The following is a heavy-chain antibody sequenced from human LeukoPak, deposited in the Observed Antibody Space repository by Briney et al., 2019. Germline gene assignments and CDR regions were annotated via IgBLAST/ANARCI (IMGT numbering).Heavy chain of an antibody. CDR1: GGSISSGDYY. CDR3: ASQTYCSSTSCYIPNWFDP. J-gene: IGHJ5*02. V-gene: IGHV4-30-4*08. Sequence: PSETLSLTCTVSGGSISSGDYYWSWVRQPPGKGLEWIGYIYYSGSTYYNPSLKSRVTISVDTSKNQFSLKLSSVTAADTAVYYCASQTYCSSTSCYIPNWFDPWGQGTLVTVSS. CDR2: IYYSGST. D-gene: IGHD2-2*02.